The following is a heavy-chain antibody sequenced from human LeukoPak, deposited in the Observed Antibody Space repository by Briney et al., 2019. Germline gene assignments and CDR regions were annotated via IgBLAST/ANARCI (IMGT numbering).Heavy chain of an antibody. D-gene: IGHD4-11*01. CDR1: GFTFSDYY. Sequence: GGSLRLSCAASGFTFSDYYMSWIRQAPGKGLEWVSYISSSGTTIYYADSVKGRFTISRDNSKNSLYLQMNSLGAEDTAVYYCAKGQPDYIDYRYYFDYWGQGTLVTVSS. J-gene: IGHJ4*02. CDR2: ISSSGTTI. CDR3: AKGQPDYIDYRYYFDY. V-gene: IGHV3-11*01.